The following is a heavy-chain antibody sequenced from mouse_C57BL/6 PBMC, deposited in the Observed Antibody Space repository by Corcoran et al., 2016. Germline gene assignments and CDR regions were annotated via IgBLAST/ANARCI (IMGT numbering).Heavy chain of an antibody. V-gene: IGHV1-26*01. CDR1: GYTFTDYY. Sequence: EVQLQQSGPELVKPGASVKISCKASGYTFTDYYMNWVKQSHGKSLEWIGDIIPNNGGTSYNQKFKGKATLTVDKSSSTAYMELRSLTSEDSAVYYCARQYRYGSSLYAMDYWGQGTSVTVSS. CDR3: ARQYRYGSSLYAMDY. J-gene: IGHJ4*01. CDR2: IIPNNGGT. D-gene: IGHD1-1*01.